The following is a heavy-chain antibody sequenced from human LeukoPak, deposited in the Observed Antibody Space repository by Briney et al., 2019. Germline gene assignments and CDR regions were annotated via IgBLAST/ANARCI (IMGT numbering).Heavy chain of an antibody. CDR3: ARLYYYDSSGMPMFDY. CDR1: GYIFTTYW. CDR2: IYPGDSDT. V-gene: IGHV5-51*01. Sequence: GESLKISCKGSGYIFTTYWIGWVRPMPGKGMEWMGIIYPGDSDTRYSPSFQGQVTISADKSISTAYLQWSSLKASDTAMYYCARLYYYDSSGMPMFDYWGQGTLVTVSS. J-gene: IGHJ4*02. D-gene: IGHD3-22*01.